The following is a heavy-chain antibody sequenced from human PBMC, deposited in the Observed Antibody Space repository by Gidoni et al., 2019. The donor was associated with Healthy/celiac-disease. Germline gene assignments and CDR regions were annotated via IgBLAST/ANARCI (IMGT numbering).Heavy chain of an antibody. Sequence: QVQPVQSGAEVKKPGSSVKVSCMASGCSFCSYAITRVRQAPGQGLEWMGGIIPIVGTANYAKRIQGRVTINASESTGTAYMELSSLRSGETAVYYCATGTRGDVLRFLEWLLSDYYYYGMDVWGQGTTVTVSS. CDR1: GCSFCSYA. D-gene: IGHD3-3*01. CDR2: IIPIVGTA. CDR3: ATGTRGDVLRFLEWLLSDYYYYGMDV. J-gene: IGHJ6*02. V-gene: IGHV1-69*01.